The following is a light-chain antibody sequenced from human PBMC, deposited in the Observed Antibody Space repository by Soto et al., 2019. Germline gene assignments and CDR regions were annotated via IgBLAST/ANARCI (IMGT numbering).Light chain of an antibody. Sequence: DIQMTQSPSTLSASIGDRVTITCRASQSIRTWLAWYQQKPGKAPKLLIYDASSLESGVPSRFSGSGSGTEFTLTISSLQPDDFATYYCQQYNSYSRTFGQGTKVDIK. J-gene: IGKJ1*01. CDR3: QQYNSYSRT. V-gene: IGKV1-5*01. CDR1: QSIRTW. CDR2: DAS.